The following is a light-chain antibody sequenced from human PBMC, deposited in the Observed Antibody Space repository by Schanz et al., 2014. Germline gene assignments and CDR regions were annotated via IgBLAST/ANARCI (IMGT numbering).Light chain of an antibody. V-gene: IGKV3D-15*01. CDR2: AAS. J-gene: IGKJ2*01. CDR1: QSVYRN. CDR3: HQYHDWPPPT. Sequence: EIVMTQSPATLSVSPGESATLSCRASQSVYRNFSWYQQKPGHAPRLLIYAASTRATGIPARFSGGGSGTDFTLTITRPQPEDFAVYYCHQYHDWPPPTFGQGTKLEIK.